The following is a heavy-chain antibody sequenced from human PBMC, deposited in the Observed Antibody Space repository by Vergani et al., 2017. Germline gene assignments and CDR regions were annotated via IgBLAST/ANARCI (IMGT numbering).Heavy chain of an antibody. CDR3: ARIAAAGNDL. D-gene: IGHD6-13*01. Sequence: EVQLVESGGGLVQPGGSLRLSCAASGFTFSSYEMNWVRQAPGKGLEWVSYISSSGSTIYYADSVKGRFTISRDNAKNSLYLQMNSLRAEDTALYYCARIAAAGNDLWGRGTLVTVSS. J-gene: IGHJ2*01. CDR1: GFTFSSYE. V-gene: IGHV3-48*03. CDR2: ISSSGSTI.